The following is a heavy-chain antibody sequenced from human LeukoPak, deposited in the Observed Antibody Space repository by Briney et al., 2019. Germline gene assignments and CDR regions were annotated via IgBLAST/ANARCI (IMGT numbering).Heavy chain of an antibody. CDR2: IIWNSGSI. J-gene: IGHJ3*02. V-gene: IGHV3-9*03. CDR3: AIGSCSSTSCEGAFDI. D-gene: IGHD2-2*01. CDR1: GFTFDDYA. Sequence: GGSLRLSCAASGFTFDDYAMHWVRQAPGKCLEWVSGIIWNSGSIGYADSVKGRFTISRDNAKNSLYLQMNSLRAEDMALYYCAIGSCSSTSCEGAFDIWGQGTMVTVSS.